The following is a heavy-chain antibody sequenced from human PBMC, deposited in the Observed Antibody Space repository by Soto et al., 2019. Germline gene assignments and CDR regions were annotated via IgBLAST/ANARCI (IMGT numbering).Heavy chain of an antibody. D-gene: IGHD3-10*01. V-gene: IGHV3-48*02. CDR1: GFTFSSYT. Sequence: ESGGGLAQPGGSLRLSCAASGFTFSSYTMNWVRQAPGKGLEWVSYISSSINNIYYADPVKGRFTISRDNAKNSLYLQMNSLRDEDTAVYYCARIAHGSGSFGAFDIWGQGTMVTVSS. CDR2: ISSSINNI. J-gene: IGHJ3*02. CDR3: ARIAHGSGSFGAFDI.